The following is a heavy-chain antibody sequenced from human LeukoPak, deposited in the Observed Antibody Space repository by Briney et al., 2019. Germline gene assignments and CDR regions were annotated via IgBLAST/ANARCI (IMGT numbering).Heavy chain of an antibody. V-gene: IGHV1-2*02. Sequence: ASVKVSCKASGYTFTGYYMHWVRQAPGQGLEWMGWINPNSGGTNYAQKFQGRVTMTRDTSISTAYMELSGLRSDDTAVYYCASLGYCSSTSCHWFDPWGQGTLVTVSS. CDR1: GYTFTGYY. CDR3: ASLGYCSSTSCHWFDP. D-gene: IGHD2-2*01. CDR2: INPNSGGT. J-gene: IGHJ5*02.